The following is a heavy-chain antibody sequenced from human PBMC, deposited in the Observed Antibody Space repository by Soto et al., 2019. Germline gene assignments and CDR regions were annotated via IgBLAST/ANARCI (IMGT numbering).Heavy chain of an antibody. CDR2: ISAYNGNT. V-gene: IGHV1-18*04. D-gene: IGHD3-3*01. CDR1: GYTFTSCG. J-gene: IGHJ4*02. Sequence: GASVKVPCKASGYTFTSCGISCVRHSPGQGLEWMGWISAYNGNTNYAQKLQGRVTMTTDTSTSTAYMELRSLRSDDTAVYYCARVGFDFWSGYSFDYWGQGTLVTVSS. CDR3: ARVGFDFWSGYSFDY.